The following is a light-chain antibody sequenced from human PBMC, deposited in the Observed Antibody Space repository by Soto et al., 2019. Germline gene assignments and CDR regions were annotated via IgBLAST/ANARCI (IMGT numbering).Light chain of an antibody. CDR2: NTF. CDR1: QSVSSN. Sequence: EIVMTQSPATLSVFPGERATLSCRASQSVSSNLVWYQQKPGQAPKLLIYNTFTRPTGIPVRFSGSGSGTEFTLTISSLQSEDLAVYYCQQYNNWPYTFGQGTKLEI. J-gene: IGKJ2*01. CDR3: QQYNNWPYT. V-gene: IGKV3-15*01.